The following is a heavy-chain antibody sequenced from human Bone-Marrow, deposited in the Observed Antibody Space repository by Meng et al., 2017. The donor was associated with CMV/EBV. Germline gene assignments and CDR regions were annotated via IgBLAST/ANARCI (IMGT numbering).Heavy chain of an antibody. CDR3: ARAFTGTRNAFDI. CDR2: INSDGSST. CDR1: GFTFSSYW. Sequence: GESLKISCAASGFTFSSYWMHWVRQAPGKGLVWVSRINSDGSSTRSADSVKGRFTISRDNAKNTLYLQMNSLRAEDTAVYYCARAFTGTRNAFDIWGQGTRVTGSS. J-gene: IGHJ3*02. V-gene: IGHV3-74*01. D-gene: IGHD1-7*01.